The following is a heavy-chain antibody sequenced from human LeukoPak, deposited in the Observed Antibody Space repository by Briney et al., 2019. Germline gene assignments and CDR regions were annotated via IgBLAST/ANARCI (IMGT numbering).Heavy chain of an antibody. D-gene: IGHD3-3*01. CDR3: AKGTIFGLDGYYYYMDV. CDR2: IGSSGGST. V-gene: IGHV3-23*01. J-gene: IGHJ6*03. CDR1: GLTFNNYA. Sequence: GGSLRLSCEASGLTFNNYAMHWVRQSSGKGLEWVSGIGSSGGSTYYADSVKGRFTISRDNSKNTLYLQMNSLRAEDTAVYYCAKGTIFGLDGYYYYMDVWGKGTTVTVSS.